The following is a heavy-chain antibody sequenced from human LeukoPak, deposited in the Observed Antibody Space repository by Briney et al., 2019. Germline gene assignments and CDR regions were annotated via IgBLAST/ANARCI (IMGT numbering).Heavy chain of an antibody. J-gene: IGHJ4*02. D-gene: IGHD5-18*01. V-gene: IGHV4-4*08. CDR3: ARYRIQPRAEFAY. CDR1: SGSITNYY. CDR2: IYTSGST. Sequence: SETLSLTCTVSSGSITNYYWSWIRQPPGKGLEWIGRIYTSGSTNYNPSLKSRVTISVDTSKNQFSLKLSSVTAADTAVYYCARYRIQPRAEFAYWGQGTLVTVSS.